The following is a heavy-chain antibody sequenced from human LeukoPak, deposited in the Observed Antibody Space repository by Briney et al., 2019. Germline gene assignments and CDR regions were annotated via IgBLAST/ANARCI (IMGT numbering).Heavy chain of an antibody. CDR3: AREMRPATTTLVAY. D-gene: IGHD1-1*01. CDR2: INPNSGNT. Sequence: GASVQVSCKTSVYIFTGYWIHWVRQAPGQGLEWMGFINPNSGNTNYAQKFQGRVTMTRDMSISTAYLELSSLTSDDTAVYYCAREMRPATTTLVAYWGQGTLVTVSS. J-gene: IGHJ4*02. CDR1: VYIFTGYW. V-gene: IGHV1-2*02.